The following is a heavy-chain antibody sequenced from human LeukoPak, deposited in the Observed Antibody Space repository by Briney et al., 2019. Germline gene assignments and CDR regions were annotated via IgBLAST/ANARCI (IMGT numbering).Heavy chain of an antibody. CDR3: ARVSMVRGAPDYYFDY. Sequence: SETLSLTCTVSGGSISSYYWSWIRQPAGKGLEWIGRIHTSGSTNYSPSLKSRVTMSVDTSKNQFSMKLSSVTAADTAVYYCARVSMVRGAPDYYFDYWGQGTLVTVSS. V-gene: IGHV4-4*07. CDR1: GGSISSYY. D-gene: IGHD3-10*01. J-gene: IGHJ4*02. CDR2: IHTSGST.